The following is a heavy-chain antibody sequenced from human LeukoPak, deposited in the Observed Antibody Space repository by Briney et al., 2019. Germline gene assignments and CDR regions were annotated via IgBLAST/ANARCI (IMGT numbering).Heavy chain of an antibody. V-gene: IGHV3-21*01. Sequence: TGGSLRLSCAASGFTFSSYSMNWVRQAPGKGLEWVSSISSSSSYIYYADSVKGRFTISRDNAKNSLYLQMNSLRAEDTAVYYCARLHCTGGVWYLDYWGQGTLVTVSS. D-gene: IGHD2-8*02. J-gene: IGHJ4*02. CDR2: ISSSSSYI. CDR1: GFTFSSYS. CDR3: ARLHCTGGVWYLDY.